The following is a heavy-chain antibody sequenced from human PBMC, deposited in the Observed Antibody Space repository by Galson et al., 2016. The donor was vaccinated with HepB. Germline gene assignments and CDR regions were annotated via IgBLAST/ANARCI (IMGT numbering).Heavy chain of an antibody. D-gene: IGHD3-3*01. V-gene: IGHV3-21*01. CDR2: ISGDSTYI. Sequence: SLRLSCAASGFTFSRYTMNWVRQAPGKGPEWVSSISGDSTYIYYADSVKGRFTISRDNAKNSLYLQMNSPRAEDTAVYYCARDPSGLRFLEWLHFDYWGQGTLVTVSS. CDR3: ARDPSGLRFLEWLHFDY. CDR1: GFTFSRYT. J-gene: IGHJ4*02.